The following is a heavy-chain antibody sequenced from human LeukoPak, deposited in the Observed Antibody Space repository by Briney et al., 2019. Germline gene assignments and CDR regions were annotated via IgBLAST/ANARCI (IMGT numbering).Heavy chain of an antibody. D-gene: IGHD4-17*01. CDR1: GITFSRLW. Sequence: QPGGSLRLSCAALGITFSRLWMHWCRQAPGKGLVWVSRINTDGSNTIYADSVKGRFTISRDNAKNTLYLQMNSLRAEDTAIYYCTRDQSTAGHTTADYWGQGTLVTVSS. CDR3: TRDQSTAGHTTADY. CDR2: INTDGSNT. V-gene: IGHV3-74*01. J-gene: IGHJ4*02.